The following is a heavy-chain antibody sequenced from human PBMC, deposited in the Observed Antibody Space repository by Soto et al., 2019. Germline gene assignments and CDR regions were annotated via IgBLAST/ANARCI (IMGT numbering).Heavy chain of an antibody. V-gene: IGHV3-23*01. J-gene: IGHJ3*02. CDR2: IDQSGGTA. Sequence: EVQLLESGGGLVQPGGSLRLSCAASGFIFSTYAMNWVRQAPGRGLELVASIDQSGGTAYYAESVRGRFAISRDNSINTLYLQMSGLGAEDSALYYCAHPRGYGVFDAVDIWGQGTMVTVSS. D-gene: IGHD4-17*01. CDR1: GFIFSTYA. CDR3: AHPRGYGVFDAVDI.